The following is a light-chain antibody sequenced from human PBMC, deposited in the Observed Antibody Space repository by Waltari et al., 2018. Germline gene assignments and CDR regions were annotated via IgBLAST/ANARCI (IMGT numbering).Light chain of an antibody. J-gene: IGKJ1*01. V-gene: IGKV3-20*01. CDR1: QTVSGTY. CDR2: GAS. CDR3: QHYGSTPET. Sequence: EIVLTPSPGTLSLSPGERATLSCRASQTVSGTYVAWYQQKPGQAPRLLISGASSRATGIPDRFSGSGSGTDFTLTISRLEPEDFAVYYCQHYGSTPETFGQGTKVEIK.